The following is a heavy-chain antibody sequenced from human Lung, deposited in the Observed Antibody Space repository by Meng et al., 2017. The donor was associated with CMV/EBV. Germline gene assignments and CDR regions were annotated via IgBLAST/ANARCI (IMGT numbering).Heavy chain of an antibody. Sequence: ASVKVSXXVYGGTFSSNPISWVRQAPGQGLEWMGGIIPVFGTPNYGQKFQGRVTITSDESTSTAYMELSSLRSNDTAIYYCARERQGFGYYYGMDVWGQGTAVTVSS. V-gene: IGHV1-69*13. CDR2: IIPVFGTP. CDR3: ARERQGFGYYYGMDV. CDR1: GGTFSSNP. J-gene: IGHJ6*02. D-gene: IGHD3-3*01.